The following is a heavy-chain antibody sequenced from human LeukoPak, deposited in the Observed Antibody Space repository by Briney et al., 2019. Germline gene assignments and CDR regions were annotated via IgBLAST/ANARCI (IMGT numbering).Heavy chain of an antibody. Sequence: SETLSLTCTVSGYSISSGYYWGWIRQPPGKGLEWIGSIYHSGSTYYNPSLKSRVTISVDTSKNQFSLKLSSVTAADTAVYYCARVTVGTTRGFYYWGQGTLVTVSS. CDR1: GYSISSGYY. CDR2: IYHSGST. J-gene: IGHJ4*02. V-gene: IGHV4-38-2*02. CDR3: ARVTVGTTRGFYY. D-gene: IGHD1-26*01.